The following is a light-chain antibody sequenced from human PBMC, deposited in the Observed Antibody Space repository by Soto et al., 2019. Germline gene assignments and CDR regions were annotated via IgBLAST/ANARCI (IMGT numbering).Light chain of an antibody. J-gene: IGLJ1*01. V-gene: IGLV1-40*01. Sequence: QSVLTQPPSVSGAPGQRVTISCTGSSSNIGAGYDVHWYQQLPGTAPKLLIYGNSNRPSGVPDRFSGSKSGTSASLAITGLQAEDEADYYSQSYDGRLSGYVFGTGTKLTVL. CDR1: SSNIGAGYD. CDR2: GNS. CDR3: QSYDGRLSGYV.